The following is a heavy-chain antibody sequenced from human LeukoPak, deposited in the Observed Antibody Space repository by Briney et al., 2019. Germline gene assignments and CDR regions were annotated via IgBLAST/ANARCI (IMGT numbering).Heavy chain of an antibody. D-gene: IGHD2-15*01. CDR2: INWNGGST. CDR3: ARGSCSGGSCYFAYYYYYMDV. CDR1: GFTFSRYG. J-gene: IGHJ6*03. Sequence: GGSLRLSCAASGFTFSRYGMHWVRQAPGKGLEWVSGINWNGGSTGYADSVKGRFTISRDNAKNSLYLQMNSLRAEDTAVYYCARGSCSGGSCYFAYYYYYMDVWGKGTTVTISS. V-gene: IGHV3-20*04.